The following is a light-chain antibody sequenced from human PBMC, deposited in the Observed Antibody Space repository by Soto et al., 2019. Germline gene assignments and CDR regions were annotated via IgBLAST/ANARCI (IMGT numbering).Light chain of an antibody. CDR1: QSVSGSF. J-gene: IGKJ1*01. V-gene: IGKV3-20*01. Sequence: EIVLTQSPATLSLSPGERATLSCRASQSVSGSFLAWYQQKPGQSPKLLIYGASSRAAGIPDRFIGSGSGTYVTLTIGRLEPEDSAVYCCQQYANSPRTFGQGTKVEIK. CDR2: GAS. CDR3: QQYANSPRT.